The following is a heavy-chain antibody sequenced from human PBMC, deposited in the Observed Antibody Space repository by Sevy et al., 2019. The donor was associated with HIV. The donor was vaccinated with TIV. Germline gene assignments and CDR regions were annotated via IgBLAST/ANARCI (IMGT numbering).Heavy chain of an antibody. D-gene: IGHD3-10*01. V-gene: IGHV3-13*01. CDR3: ARGVWRSHPMVPRNHMDV. Sequence: GGSLRLSCAASGFTFSSYDMHWVRQATGKGLEWVSAIGTAGDTYYPGSVKGRFTISRENAKNSLYLQMNSLRAGDTAVYYCARGVWRSHPMVPRNHMDVWGQGTTVTVSS. CDR2: IGTAGDT. J-gene: IGHJ6*02. CDR1: GFTFSSYD.